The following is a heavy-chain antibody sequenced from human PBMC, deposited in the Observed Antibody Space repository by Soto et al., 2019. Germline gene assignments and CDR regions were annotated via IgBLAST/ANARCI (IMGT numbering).Heavy chain of an antibody. CDR1: GYTFTAYY. CDR3: ARENLITMVRGVDY. Sequence: ASVQVSCKASGYTFTAYYMHWVRQAPGQGLEWMGWINPNSGSTNYAQKFQGRVTMTRDTSISTAYMQLSGLTSDDTAVYYCARENLITMVRGVDYWGQGTLVTAPQ. V-gene: IGHV1-2*02. CDR2: INPNSGST. D-gene: IGHD3-10*01. J-gene: IGHJ4*02.